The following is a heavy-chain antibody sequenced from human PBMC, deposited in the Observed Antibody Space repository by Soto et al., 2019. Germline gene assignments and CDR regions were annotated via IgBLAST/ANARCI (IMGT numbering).Heavy chain of an antibody. CDR1: GYTFTDYG. CDR3: ATRSPAFDY. Sequence: QVQLVQSGPEVKKPGASVKVSCKTSGYTFTDYGISWVRQAPGQGLEWMGWISTCKGNTNYAQKFQGRVTMTTDTSTSTGYMELRSLRSDDTAVYYCATRSPAFDYWGQGTLVTVSS. CDR2: ISTCKGNT. V-gene: IGHV1-18*01. J-gene: IGHJ4*02.